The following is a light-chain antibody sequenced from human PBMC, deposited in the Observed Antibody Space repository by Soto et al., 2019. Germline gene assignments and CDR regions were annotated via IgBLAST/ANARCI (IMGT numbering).Light chain of an antibody. Sequence: EIVLTQSPATLSLSPGERATLSCRASPSVTNFLAWYQQKPGQAPRLLIFDISNRATGIPDRFSGSGSGTDCTLTISRLEPEDFAVYYCQLYSRSPRQITFGQGTRLEIK. CDR3: QLYSRSPRQIT. J-gene: IGKJ5*01. CDR1: PSVTNF. V-gene: IGKV3-20*01. CDR2: DIS.